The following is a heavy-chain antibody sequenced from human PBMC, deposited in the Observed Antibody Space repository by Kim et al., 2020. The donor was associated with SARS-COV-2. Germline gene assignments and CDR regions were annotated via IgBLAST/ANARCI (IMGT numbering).Heavy chain of an antibody. D-gene: IGHD2-15*01. CDR2: IYYSGST. CDR1: GGSISSYY. Sequence: SETLSLTCTVSGGSISSYYWSWIRQPPGKGLEWIGYIYYSGSTNYNPSLKSRVTISVDTSKNQFSLKLSSVTAADTAVYYCARNRPSRYCSGGSCYGRGVRFDPWGQGTLVTVSS. V-gene: IGHV4-59*01. J-gene: IGHJ5*02. CDR3: ARNRPSRYCSGGSCYGRGVRFDP.